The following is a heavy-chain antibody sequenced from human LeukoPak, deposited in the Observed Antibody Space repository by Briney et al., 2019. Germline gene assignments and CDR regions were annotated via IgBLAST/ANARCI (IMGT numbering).Heavy chain of an antibody. Sequence: GGSLRLSCAASGFTFSSYGMHWVRQAPGKGLEWVAVIWYDGSNKYYADSVTGRFTISRDNSKNTLYLQMNSLRAEDTAVYYCAKDFSSYYYDSSGLGYWGQGILVTVSS. V-gene: IGHV3-33*06. CDR3: AKDFSSYYYDSSGLGY. J-gene: IGHJ4*02. CDR2: IWYDGSNK. D-gene: IGHD3-22*01. CDR1: GFTFSSYG.